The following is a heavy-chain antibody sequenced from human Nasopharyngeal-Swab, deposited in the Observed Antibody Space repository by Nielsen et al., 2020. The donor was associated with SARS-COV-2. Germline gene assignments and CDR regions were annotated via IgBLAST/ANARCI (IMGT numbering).Heavy chain of an antibody. CDR2: IYSGGST. Sequence: VRQAPGKGLEWVSVIYSGGSTYYADSVKGRFTISRDNSKNTLYLQMNSLRAEDTAAYYCARDYRLRYFDWSYYYYGMDVWGQGTTVTVSS. J-gene: IGHJ6*02. CDR3: ARDYRLRYFDWSYYYYGMDV. D-gene: IGHD3-9*01. V-gene: IGHV3-53*01.